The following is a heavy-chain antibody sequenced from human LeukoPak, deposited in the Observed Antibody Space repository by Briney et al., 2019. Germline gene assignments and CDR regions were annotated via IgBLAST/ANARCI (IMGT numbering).Heavy chain of an antibody. CDR1: GFTVSSNY. D-gene: IGHD3-10*01. CDR2: IYSGGST. V-gene: IGHV3-53*01. J-gene: IGHJ4*02. Sequence: GGSLRLSCAASGFTVSSNYMSWVRQAPGKGLEWVSVIYSGGSTYYADSVKGRFTISRDNSKNTLYLQMNSLRAEDTAVYYCARDRYGSGSYYHDYWGQGTLVTVSS. CDR3: ARDRYGSGSYYHDY.